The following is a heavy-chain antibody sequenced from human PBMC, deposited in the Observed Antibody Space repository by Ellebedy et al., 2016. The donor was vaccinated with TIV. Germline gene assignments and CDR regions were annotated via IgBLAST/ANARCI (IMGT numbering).Heavy chain of an antibody. Sequence: GESLKISCAASGFTFSSYWMSWVRQAPGKGLEWVANIKQDGSEKWYVDSVKGRFTISRDNAKNSLFLQMTSLRAEDTAVYYCARKVPAPTTVPPNWYFDLWGRGTLVIVSS. CDR3: ARKVPAPTTVPPNWYFDL. J-gene: IGHJ2*01. D-gene: IGHD4-17*01. CDR2: IKQDGSEK. V-gene: IGHV3-7*01. CDR1: GFTFSSYW.